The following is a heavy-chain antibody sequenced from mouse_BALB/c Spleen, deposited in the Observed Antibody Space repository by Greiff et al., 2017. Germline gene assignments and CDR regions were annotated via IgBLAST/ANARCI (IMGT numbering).Heavy chain of an antibody. J-gene: IGHJ3*01. CDR2: IWAGGST. D-gene: IGHD1-1*01. Sequence: VKLQESGPGLVAPSQSLSITCTVSGFSLTSYGVHWVRQPPGKGLEWLGVIWAGGSTNYNSALMSRLSISKDNSKSQVFLKMNSLQTDDTAMYYCARANYYGSSWFAYWGQGTLVTVSA. CDR1: GFSLTSYG. CDR3: ARANYYGSSWFAY. V-gene: IGHV2-9*02.